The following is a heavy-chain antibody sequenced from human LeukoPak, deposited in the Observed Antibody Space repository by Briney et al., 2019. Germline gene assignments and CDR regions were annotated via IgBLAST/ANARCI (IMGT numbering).Heavy chain of an antibody. J-gene: IGHJ4*02. V-gene: IGHV1-69*13. CDR3: ARDPDYYDSSGYFLNY. CDR1: GGTFSSYS. D-gene: IGHD3-22*01. CDR2: IIPIFGTA. Sequence: SVTVSCKDSGGTFSSYSISWVRQAPGQGLEWMGGIIPIFGTANYAQKFQGRVTITADESTSTAYMELSSLRSEDTAVYYCARDPDYYDSSGYFLNYWGQGTLVTVSS.